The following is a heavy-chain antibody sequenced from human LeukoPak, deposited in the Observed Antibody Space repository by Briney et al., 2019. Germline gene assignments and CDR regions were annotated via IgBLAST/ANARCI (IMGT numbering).Heavy chain of an antibody. Sequence: GGSLRLSCVASGFNVSSNSLNWVRQAPGKGLEWVSVIYSGGNTYYADSVKGRFTISRDNSKNTLYLQMNSLRPDDTAVYYCARDLGGPKYYFDYWGQGTLVTVSS. J-gene: IGHJ4*02. CDR1: GFNVSSNS. D-gene: IGHD2-15*01. CDR3: ARDLGGPKYYFDY. CDR2: IYSGGNT. V-gene: IGHV3-53*05.